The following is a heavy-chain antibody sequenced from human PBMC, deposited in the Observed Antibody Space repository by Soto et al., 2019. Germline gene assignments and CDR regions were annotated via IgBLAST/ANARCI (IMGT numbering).Heavy chain of an antibody. Sequence: SETLSLTCTVSGGSISSYYWSRIRQPPGKGLEWIGYIYYSGSTNYNPSLKSRVTISVDTSKNQFSLKLSSVTAADTAVYYCARASGVAATSSTHYWFDPWGQGTLVTVSS. CDR2: IYYSGST. V-gene: IGHV4-59*01. J-gene: IGHJ5*02. D-gene: IGHD2-15*01. CDR3: ARASGVAATSSTHYWFDP. CDR1: GGSISSYY.